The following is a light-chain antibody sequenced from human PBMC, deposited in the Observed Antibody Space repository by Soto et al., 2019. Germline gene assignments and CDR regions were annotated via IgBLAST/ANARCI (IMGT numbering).Light chain of an antibody. Sequence: QSVLTQPPSASGSPGQRVTISCSGSSSNIGSHAVNWYQQLPGTAPTLLIYSNNERPSGVPDRFSGSKSVTSASLAISGLQSDDEADYYCAAWDDSLNGYVFGNGTKLTVL. J-gene: IGLJ1*01. V-gene: IGLV1-44*01. CDR3: AAWDDSLNGYV. CDR2: SNN. CDR1: SSNIGSHA.